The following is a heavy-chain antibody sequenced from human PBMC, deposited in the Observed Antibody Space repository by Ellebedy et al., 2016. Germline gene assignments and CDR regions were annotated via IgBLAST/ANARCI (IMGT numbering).Heavy chain of an antibody. J-gene: IGHJ6*02. V-gene: IGHV3-48*01. Sequence: GESLKISCAASGFTFSNYSMNWVRQAPGKGLEWVSYISSSSSTIYYADSVKGRFTISRDNAKNSLYLQMNSLRAEDTAVYYCARANEVLRFLEWLSDSYYYYGMDVWGQGTTVTVSS. CDR3: ARANEVLRFLEWLSDSYYYYGMDV. D-gene: IGHD3-3*01. CDR1: GFTFSNYS. CDR2: ISSSSSTI.